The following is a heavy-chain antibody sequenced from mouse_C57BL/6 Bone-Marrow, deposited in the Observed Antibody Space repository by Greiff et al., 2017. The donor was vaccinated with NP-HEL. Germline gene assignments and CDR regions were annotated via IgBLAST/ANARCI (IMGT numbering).Heavy chain of an antibody. Sequence: QVQLQQSGAELVKPGASVKMSCKASGYTFPTSWINWVKQRPGQGLEWIGDIYPGSGSTNYNEKFKSKATLTVDTSSSTAYMQLSSLTSEDSAVYYCARFYDGYWYFDVWGTGTTVTVSS. D-gene: IGHD2-3*01. CDR2: IYPGSGST. J-gene: IGHJ1*03. V-gene: IGHV1-55*01. CDR1: GYTFPTSW. CDR3: ARFYDGYWYFDV.